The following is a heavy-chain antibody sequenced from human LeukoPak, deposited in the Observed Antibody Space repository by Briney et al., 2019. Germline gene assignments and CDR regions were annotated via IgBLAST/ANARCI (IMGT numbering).Heavy chain of an antibody. V-gene: IGHV4-4*07. J-gene: IGHJ4*02. CDR2: IYTSGST. CDR3: ARDGHSDTSRALDY. CDR1: GGSISSYY. Sequence: SETLSLTCTVSGGSISSYYWSWIRQPAGKGLEWIGRIYTSGSTNYNPSLKSRVIMSVDTSKNHFSLNLSSVTAADTAVYYCARDGHSDTSRALDYWGQGTLVTVSS. D-gene: IGHD5-12*01.